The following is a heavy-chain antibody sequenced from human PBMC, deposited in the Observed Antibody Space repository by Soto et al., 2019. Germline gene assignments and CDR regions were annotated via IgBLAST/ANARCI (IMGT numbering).Heavy chain of an antibody. V-gene: IGHV1-18*01. CDR2: ISAYNGNT. Sequence: ASVKVSCEASGYTFTSYGISCVRQAPGQGLEWMGWISAYNGNTNYAQKLQGRVTMTTDTSTSTAYMELRSLRSDDTAVYYCASGSIVLMVYATMDVWGQGTTVTVSS. CDR1: GYTFTSYG. D-gene: IGHD2-8*01. CDR3: ASGSIVLMVYATMDV. J-gene: IGHJ6*02.